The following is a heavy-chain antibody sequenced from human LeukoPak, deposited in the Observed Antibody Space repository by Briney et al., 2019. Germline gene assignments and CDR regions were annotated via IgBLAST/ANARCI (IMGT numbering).Heavy chain of an antibody. J-gene: IGHJ5*02. Sequence: GESLKISCKVSGYSFTTYWIGWVRQMPGKGLEWMGIIYPGDSDTRYSPSFQGQVTISADKSISTAYLQWSSLKASDTAMYYCARLTSDFWSVYNWFDPWGQGTLVTVSS. CDR2: IYPGDSDT. CDR3: ARLTSDFWSVYNWFDP. D-gene: IGHD3-3*01. V-gene: IGHV5-51*01. CDR1: GYSFTTYW.